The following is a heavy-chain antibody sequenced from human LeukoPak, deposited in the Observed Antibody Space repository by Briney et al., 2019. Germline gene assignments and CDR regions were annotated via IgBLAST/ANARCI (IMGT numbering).Heavy chain of an antibody. CDR2: INSDGSST. Sequence: PGGSLRLSCAASGFTFSSYWMHWVRQAPGKGLVWVSRINSDGSSTSYADSAKGRFTISRDNAKNTLYLQMNSLRAEDTAVYYCARRIPPSDYDSSGRDYWGQGTLVTVSS. J-gene: IGHJ4*02. CDR3: ARRIPPSDYDSSGRDY. CDR1: GFTFSSYW. D-gene: IGHD3-22*01. V-gene: IGHV3-74*01.